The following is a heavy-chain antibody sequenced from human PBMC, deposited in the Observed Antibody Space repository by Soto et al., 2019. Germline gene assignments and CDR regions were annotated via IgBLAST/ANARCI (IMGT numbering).Heavy chain of an antibody. CDR1: GGSFSGYY. Sequence: QVQLQQWGAGLLKPSETLSLTCAVYGGSFSGYYWSWIRQPPGKGLEWSGEINHSGSTNYNPSLKSRVTISVDTSKNQFSLKLSSGDAADAAVYYCARGWVTAVDHWGQGTLVTVSS. V-gene: IGHV4-34*01. D-gene: IGHD2-21*02. CDR2: INHSGST. CDR3: ARGWVTAVDH. J-gene: IGHJ5*02.